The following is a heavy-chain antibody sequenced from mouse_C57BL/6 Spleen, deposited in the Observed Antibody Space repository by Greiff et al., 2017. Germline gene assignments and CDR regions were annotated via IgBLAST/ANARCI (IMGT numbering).Heavy chain of an antibody. CDR2: ISYDGSN. V-gene: IGHV3-6*01. J-gene: IGHJ2*01. CDR1: GYSITSGYY. CDR3: ARDRYHYFDY. Sequence: EVKLEESGPGLVKPSQSLSLTCSVTGYSITSGYYWNWIRQFPGNKLEWMGYISYDGSNNYNPSLKNRISITRDTSKNQFFLKLNSVTTEDTATYYCARDRYHYFDYWGQGTTLTVSS.